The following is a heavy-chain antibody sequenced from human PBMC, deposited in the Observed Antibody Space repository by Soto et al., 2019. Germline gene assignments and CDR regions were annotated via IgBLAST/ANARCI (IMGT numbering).Heavy chain of an antibody. CDR1: GCTFSSYA. Sequence: SVKVSCKASGCTFSSYAISWVRQAPGQGLEWMGGIIPIFGTANYAQKFQGRVTITADESTSTAYMELSSLRSEDTAVYYCARGCYSAMVRGVITPHYYYGMDVWGQGTTVTVSS. CDR3: ARGCYSAMVRGVITPHYYYGMDV. CDR2: IIPIFGTA. V-gene: IGHV1-69*13. D-gene: IGHD3-10*01. J-gene: IGHJ6*02.